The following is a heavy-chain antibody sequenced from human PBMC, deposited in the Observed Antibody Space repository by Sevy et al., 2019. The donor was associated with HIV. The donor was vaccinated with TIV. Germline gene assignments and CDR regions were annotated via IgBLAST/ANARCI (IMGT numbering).Heavy chain of an antibody. CDR1: GYTFTSYP. V-gene: IGHV7-4-1*02. Sequence: ASVKVSCKASGYTFTSYPMNWVRQAPGQGLEWMGWINTKTGNPTYAQGFTGRFVFSLDTSVTTAYLQFSSLKADDTAVYYCAGGRITGITAPRTWLDPWGQGTLVTVSS. J-gene: IGHJ5*02. CDR2: INTKTGNP. CDR3: AGGRITGITAPRTWLDP. D-gene: IGHD1-7*01.